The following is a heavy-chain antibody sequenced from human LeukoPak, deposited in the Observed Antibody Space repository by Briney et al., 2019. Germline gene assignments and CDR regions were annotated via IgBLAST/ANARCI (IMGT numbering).Heavy chain of an antibody. D-gene: IGHD3-10*01. J-gene: IGHJ4*02. CDR3: ARYGGSGSGIYGDY. CDR2: SRDKANSYNT. CDR1: GFTFSDHD. Sequence: PGGSLRLSCAASGFTFSDHDMDWVRQSAGKGPEWVGRSRDKANSYNTEYAASVKGRFTISRDDSKNSLYLQMNSLKTEDTAVYYCARYGGSGSGIYGDYWGQGTLVTVSS. V-gene: IGHV3-72*01.